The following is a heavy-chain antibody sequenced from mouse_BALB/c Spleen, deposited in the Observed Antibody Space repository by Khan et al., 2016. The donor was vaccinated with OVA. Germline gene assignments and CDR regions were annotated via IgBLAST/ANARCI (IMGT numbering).Heavy chain of an antibody. V-gene: IGHV1S137*01. CDR1: GYTFADSG. J-gene: IGHJ3*01. D-gene: IGHD1-1*02. CDR3: TRYGISEFAY. Sequence: QVQLKESGPEPVRPGASVKISCKGSGYTFADSGMHWVRQSHAKSLEWIGVISTYYGNINYNQKFEGRATMTVDKSSSTAYMELARLTSEDSAVYFCTRYGISEFAYWGQGTLVTVSA. CDR2: ISTYYGNI.